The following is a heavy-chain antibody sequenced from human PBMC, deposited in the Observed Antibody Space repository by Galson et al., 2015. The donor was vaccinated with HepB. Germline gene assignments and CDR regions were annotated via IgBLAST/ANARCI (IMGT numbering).Heavy chain of an antibody. CDR1: GFLLNSPY. Sequence: SPRLPCRGSGFLLNSPYTHWVRQVPGKGLMWVSRISSEGTDTIYADSVKGRFTISRDNARNTLYLQMNSLRAEDTAFYYCAKDRSHSGSYVGFRWGQGTLVTVSS. CDR2: ISSEGTDT. CDR3: AKDRSHSGSYVGFR. D-gene: IGHD1-26*01. V-gene: IGHV3-74*01. J-gene: IGHJ4*02.